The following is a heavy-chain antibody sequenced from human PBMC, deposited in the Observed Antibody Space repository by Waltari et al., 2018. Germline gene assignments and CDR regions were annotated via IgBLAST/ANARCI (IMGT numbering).Heavy chain of an antibody. CDR3: AGTPTGSAA. D-gene: IGHD4-17*01. CDR1: GFTFSSYW. Sequence: EVQLVESGGGLVQPGGSLRLSCAASGFTFSSYWMSWVRQAPGKGLEWVDNIKQDGSEKYYVGSVKGRFTISRDNAKNSLYLQMNSLRAEDTAVYYCAGTPTGSAAWGQGTLVTVSS. V-gene: IGHV3-7*01. CDR2: IKQDGSEK. J-gene: IGHJ5*02.